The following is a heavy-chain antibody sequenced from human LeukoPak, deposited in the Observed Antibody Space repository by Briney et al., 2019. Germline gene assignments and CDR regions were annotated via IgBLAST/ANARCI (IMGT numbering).Heavy chain of an antibody. CDR1: GGSVSSGSYY. J-gene: IGHJ4*02. CDR2: IYYSGST. Sequence: SETLSLTCTVSGGSVSSGSYYWSWIRQPPGKGLEWIGYIYYSGSTNYNPSLKSRVTISVDTSKNQFSLKLSSVTAADTAVYYCAGAGSMWELPNYFDYWGQGTLVTVSS. CDR3: AGAGSMWELPNYFDY. V-gene: IGHV4-61*01. D-gene: IGHD1-26*01.